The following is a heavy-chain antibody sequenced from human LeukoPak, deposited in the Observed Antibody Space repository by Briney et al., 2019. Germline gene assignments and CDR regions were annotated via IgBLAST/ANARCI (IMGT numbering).Heavy chain of an antibody. D-gene: IGHD3-22*01. V-gene: IGHV4-59*01. Sequence: SETLSLTCTVSGGSISSYYWSWIRQPPGKGLEWIGYIYYSGSTNYNPSLKSRVTISVDTSKNQFSLKLSSVTAADTAVYYCARDKLSYDSSGYGEWSSFDYWGQGTLVTVSS. J-gene: IGHJ4*02. CDR3: ARDKLSYDSSGYGEWSSFDY. CDR2: IYYSGST. CDR1: GGSISSYY.